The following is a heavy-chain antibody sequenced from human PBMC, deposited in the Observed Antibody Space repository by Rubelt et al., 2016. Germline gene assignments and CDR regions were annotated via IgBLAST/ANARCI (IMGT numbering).Heavy chain of an antibody. V-gene: IGHV1-18*01. CDR2: TSAYNGNT. CDR1: GYTLTELS. CDR3: ARDIRGYSYASGYYFYAMDV. J-gene: IGHJ6*02. Sequence: QVQLVQSGAEVKKPGASVKVSCKVSGYTLTELSMHWVRQAPGNGLDWMGWTSAYNGNTTYAQKLQGRVTRATDTSTSTAYMELRSLRSDDTAVYYCARDIRGYSYASGYYFYAMDVWGQGTTVTVSS. D-gene: IGHD5-18*01.